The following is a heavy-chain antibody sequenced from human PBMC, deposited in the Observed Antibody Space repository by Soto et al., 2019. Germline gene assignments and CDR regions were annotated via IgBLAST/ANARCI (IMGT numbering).Heavy chain of an antibody. CDR3: ARDRGSGWGQSSYYGMDV. V-gene: IGHV4-59*01. Sequence: SETLSLTCTVSGGSISSYYWSWIRQPPGKGLEWIGYIYYSGSTNYNPSLKSRVTISVDKSKNQYSLKLSSVTAADTAVYYCARDRGSGWGQSSYYGMDVWGQGTTVTVSS. J-gene: IGHJ6*02. CDR2: IYYSGST. CDR1: GGSISSYY. D-gene: IGHD6-19*01.